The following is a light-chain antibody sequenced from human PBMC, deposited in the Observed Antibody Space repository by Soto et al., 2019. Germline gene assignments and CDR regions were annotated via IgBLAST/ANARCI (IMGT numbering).Light chain of an antibody. J-gene: IGKJ4*01. CDR3: MQALQTPLT. CDR1: QSLLHSNGYNY. Sequence: DIVMTQSPLSLPVTPGEPAPISCRSSQSLLHSNGYNYLDWYLQKPGQSPQLLIFLGSNRASWVPDRFTGGGSGTEFTLKISRVEAEDVGVYYCMQALQTPLTFGGGTKVEIK. CDR2: LGS. V-gene: IGKV2-28*01.